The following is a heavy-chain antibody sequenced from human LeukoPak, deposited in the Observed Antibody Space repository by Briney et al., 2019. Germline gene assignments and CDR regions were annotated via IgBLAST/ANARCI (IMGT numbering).Heavy chain of an antibody. Sequence: SETLSLTCTVSVGSISSGDYYWSWIRQPPGKGLEWIGYIYSSGSTYYNPSLKSRLTMSIDTSKNQFSLRLNSVAAADTAVYFCARAHIVGATVDYWGQGTLVTVSS. CDR2: IYSSGST. V-gene: IGHV4-30-4*01. CDR1: VGSISSGDYY. CDR3: ARAHIVGATVDY. D-gene: IGHD1-26*01. J-gene: IGHJ4*02.